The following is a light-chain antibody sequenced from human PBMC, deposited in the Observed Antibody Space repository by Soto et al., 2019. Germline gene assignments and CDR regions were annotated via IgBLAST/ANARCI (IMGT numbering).Light chain of an antibody. Sequence: QSALTQPASVSGSPGQSITISCTGTSSDVGGYNYVSWYQQYPGKAPKLMIYDVSNRPSGVSNRFSGSKSGNTASLTISGLQAEDEADYYCSSFTRSSTPSVFGTGTKVTVL. CDR2: DVS. CDR1: SSDVGGYNY. CDR3: SSFTRSSTPSV. V-gene: IGLV2-14*03. J-gene: IGLJ1*01.